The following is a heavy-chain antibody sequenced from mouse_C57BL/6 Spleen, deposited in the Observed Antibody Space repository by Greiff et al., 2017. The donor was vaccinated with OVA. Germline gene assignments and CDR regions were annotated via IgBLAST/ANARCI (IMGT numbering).Heavy chain of an antibody. CDR3: ARNMVTPYYDAMGY. D-gene: IGHD2-2*01. J-gene: IGHJ4*01. CDR1: GFTFTDYY. Sequence: EVKLVESGGGLVQPGGSLSLSCAASGFTFTDYYMSWVRQPPGKALEWVGFIRNKANGYTTEYSASVKGRFTISRDNSQSSLYLQMNALRAEDSATYYCARNMVTPYYDAMGYWGQGASVTVSS. V-gene: IGHV7-3*01. CDR2: IRNKANGYTT.